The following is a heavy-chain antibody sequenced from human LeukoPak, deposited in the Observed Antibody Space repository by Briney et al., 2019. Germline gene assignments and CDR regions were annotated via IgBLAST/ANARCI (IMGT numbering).Heavy chain of an antibody. J-gene: IGHJ3*02. CDR1: GRTFSSYA. CDR3: ARAGHPPVSVVTVGGAFDI. CDR2: IIPIFGTA. Sequence: AASVEVSCKASGRTFSSYAIRWVRQAPGQGLEWMGGIIPIFGTANYAQKFQGRVTITTDEYTRTAYIELRSLRSDGQDAHYCARAGHPPVSVVTVGGAFDIWGQGTMVTVSS. V-gene: IGHV1-69*05. D-gene: IGHD4-23*01.